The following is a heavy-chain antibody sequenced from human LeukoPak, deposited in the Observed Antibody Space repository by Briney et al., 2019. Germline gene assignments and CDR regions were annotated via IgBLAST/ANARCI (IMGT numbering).Heavy chain of an antibody. J-gene: IGHJ6*03. CDR1: GYTFTSYY. V-gene: IGHV1-46*01. CDR3: ARADSSSWLDMDV. CDR2: INPSGGST. Sequence: ASVKVSCKASGYTFTSYYMHWVRQAPGQGLEWMGIINPSGGSTSYAQKFQGRVTMTGDMSTSTVYMELSSLRSEDTAVYYCARADSSSWLDMDVWGKGTTVTVSS. D-gene: IGHD6-13*01.